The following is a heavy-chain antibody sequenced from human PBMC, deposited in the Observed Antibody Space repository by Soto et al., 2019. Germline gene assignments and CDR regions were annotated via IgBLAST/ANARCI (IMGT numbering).Heavy chain of an antibody. CDR2: ISGSGIST. V-gene: IGHV3-23*01. J-gene: IGHJ2*01. CDR3: AKEPVGPDWYFNL. Sequence: GGSLRLSCAASGFTFRSYAMSWVRQAPGKGLEWVSGISGSGISTHYADSVKGRFTVSRDNSKNTLYLQMYSLRAEDTAVYNCAKEPVGPDWYFNLWGRGTLVTVSS. CDR1: GFTFRSYA.